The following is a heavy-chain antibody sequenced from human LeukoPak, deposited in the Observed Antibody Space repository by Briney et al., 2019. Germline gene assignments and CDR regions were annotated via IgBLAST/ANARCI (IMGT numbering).Heavy chain of an antibody. CDR3: GRPPYESGGRFD. Sequence: PSETLSLTCTVSGGSISSGGYFWSWIRQHPGKGLEWIGFIYYSGSTYYNPSLKSRVTISVETSKNQFSLKLSSVTAADTAVYYWGRPPYESGGRFDYGGREP. V-gene: IGHV4-31*03. J-gene: IGHJ4*02. CDR1: GGSISSGGYF. D-gene: IGHD2-8*01. CDR2: IYYSGST.